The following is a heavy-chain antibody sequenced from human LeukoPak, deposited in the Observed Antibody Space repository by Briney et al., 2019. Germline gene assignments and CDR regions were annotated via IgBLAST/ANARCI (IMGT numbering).Heavy chain of an antibody. CDR3: ARVGVGATKGMDV. Sequence: GGSLRLSCAASGFTFSDHYMDWVRQAPGKGLEWVGRTRNKANSYTTEYAASVKGRFTISRDDSKNSLYLQMNSLKTEDTAVYYCARVGVGATKGMDVWGQGTTVTVSS. D-gene: IGHD1-26*01. CDR1: GFTFSDHY. J-gene: IGHJ6*02. V-gene: IGHV3-72*01. CDR2: TRNKANSYTT.